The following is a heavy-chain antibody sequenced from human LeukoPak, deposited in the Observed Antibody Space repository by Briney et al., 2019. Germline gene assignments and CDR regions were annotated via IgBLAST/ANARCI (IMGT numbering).Heavy chain of an antibody. Sequence: PSETLSLTCTVSGGSISTYYWSWIRKPPGKGLEWIGHIYNSGSTNYSPSLKSRVTISVDKSKNQFSLKLSSVTAADTAVYYCARLTYYDSSGYYLYFDYWGQGTLVTVSS. D-gene: IGHD3-22*01. J-gene: IGHJ4*02. CDR2: IYNSGST. V-gene: IGHV4-59*12. CDR1: GGSISTYY. CDR3: ARLTYYDSSGYYLYFDY.